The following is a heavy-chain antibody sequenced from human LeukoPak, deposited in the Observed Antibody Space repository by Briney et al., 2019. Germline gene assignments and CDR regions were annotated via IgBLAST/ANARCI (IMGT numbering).Heavy chain of an antibody. V-gene: IGHV3-21*01. CDR1: GFTFSSYS. CDR2: ISSSSSYI. CDR3: ARDLLFGHYGDYSAPKFYYYYGMDV. J-gene: IGHJ6*02. Sequence: GGSLRLSCAASGFTFSSYSMNWVRQAPGKGLEWVSSISSSSSYIYYADSVKGRFTISRDNAKNSLYLQMNSLRAEDTAVYYCARDLLFGHYGDYSAPKFYYYYGMDVWGQGTTVTVSS. D-gene: IGHD4-17*01.